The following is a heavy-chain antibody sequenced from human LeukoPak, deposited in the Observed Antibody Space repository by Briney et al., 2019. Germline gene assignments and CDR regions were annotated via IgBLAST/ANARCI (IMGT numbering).Heavy chain of an antibody. V-gene: IGHV4-39*07. CDR2: IYYSGRI. CDR1: GGSITDATYY. J-gene: IGHJ5*02. CDR3: ARSRDNWFDP. Sequence: PSETLSLTCTVSGGSITDATYYWGWIRQPPGKGLEWIGNIYYSGRIYYNPSLKSRVTISADTSKNHFSLRVTSVTAADTAVYYCARSRDNWFDPWGQGTLVTVSS.